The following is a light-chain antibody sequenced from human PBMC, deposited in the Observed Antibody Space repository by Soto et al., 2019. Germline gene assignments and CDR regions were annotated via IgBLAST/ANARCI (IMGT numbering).Light chain of an antibody. J-gene: IGKJ1*01. CDR1: QDISNY. Sequence: DIQMTQSPSSLSASVGDRVTIAFQASQDISNYLHWYQQKPGKAPKLLIYAASSLQSGVPSRFSGSGSGTDFTLTISSLQPEDFATYYCQQSYSTPWTFGQGTKVDIK. CDR3: QQSYSTPWT. CDR2: AAS. V-gene: IGKV1-39*01.